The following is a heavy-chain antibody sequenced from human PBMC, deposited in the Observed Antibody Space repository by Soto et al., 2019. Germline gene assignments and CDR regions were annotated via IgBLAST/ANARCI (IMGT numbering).Heavy chain of an antibody. CDR3: VKSRRSSGSAPRAYYYGMDV. CDR2: ISGSGGST. J-gene: IGHJ6*02. Sequence: GGSLRLSCAASGFTFSSYAMSWVRQAPGKGLEWVSAISGSGGSTYYADSVKGRFTISRDNSKNTLYLQMNSLKAEDTAVYYCVKSRRSSGSAPRAYYYGMDVWGQGTTVTVSS. CDR1: GFTFSSYA. D-gene: IGHD1-26*01. V-gene: IGHV3-23*01.